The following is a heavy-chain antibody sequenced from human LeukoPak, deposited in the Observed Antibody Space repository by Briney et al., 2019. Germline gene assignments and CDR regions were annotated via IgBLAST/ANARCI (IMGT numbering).Heavy chain of an antibody. V-gene: IGHV4-59*01. J-gene: IGHJ4*02. Sequence: SETLSLTCTVSGGPISSYYWSWIRQPPGKGLEWIGYIYYSGSTNYNPSLKSRVTISVDTSKNQFSLKLSSVTAADTAVYYCARVDPIAAAGTFDYWGQGTLVTVSS. CDR3: ARVDPIAAAGTFDY. D-gene: IGHD6-13*01. CDR1: GGPISSYY. CDR2: IYYSGST.